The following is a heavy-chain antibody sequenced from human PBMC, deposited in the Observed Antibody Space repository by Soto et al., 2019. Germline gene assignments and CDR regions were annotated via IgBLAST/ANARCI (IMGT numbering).Heavy chain of an antibody. CDR1: GGSISSYY. Sequence: QVQLQESGPGLVKPSETLSLTCTVSGGSISSYYWSWIRQPPGKGLEWIGYIYYSGSTNYSPSLKSRVTISVDTSKNRFYLKLSSVTAADTAVYYCARPSVGGRLDWYFDLWGRGTLVTVSS. D-gene: IGHD1-26*01. V-gene: IGHV4-59*01. CDR2: IYYSGST. CDR3: ARPSVGGRLDWYFDL. J-gene: IGHJ2*01.